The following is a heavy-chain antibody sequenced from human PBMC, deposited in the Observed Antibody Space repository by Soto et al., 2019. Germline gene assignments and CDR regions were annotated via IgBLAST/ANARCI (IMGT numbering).Heavy chain of an antibody. CDR3: ARQITMIVGPSAYYYYGMDV. Sequence: PGESLKISCKGSGYSFTSYWIGWVRQMPGKGLEWMGIIYPGDSDTRYSPSFQGQVTISADKSISTAYLQWSSLKASDTAMYYCARQITMIVGPSAYYYYGMDVWGQGTTVTVSS. V-gene: IGHV5-51*01. CDR1: GYSFTSYW. J-gene: IGHJ6*02. CDR2: IYPGDSDT. D-gene: IGHD3-22*01.